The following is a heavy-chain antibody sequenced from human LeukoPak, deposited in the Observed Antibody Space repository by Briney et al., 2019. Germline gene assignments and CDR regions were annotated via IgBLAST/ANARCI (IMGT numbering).Heavy chain of an antibody. Sequence: SETLSLTCAVYGGSFSGYYWSWIRQPPGKGLEWIGYIYYSGSTNYNPSLKSRVTISVDTSKNQFSLKLSSVTAADTAAYYCARGRYYYDSSGYYADAFDIWGQGTMVTVSS. V-gene: IGHV4-59*01. CDR2: IYYSGST. J-gene: IGHJ3*02. D-gene: IGHD3-22*01. CDR1: GGSFSGYY. CDR3: ARGRYYYDSSGYYADAFDI.